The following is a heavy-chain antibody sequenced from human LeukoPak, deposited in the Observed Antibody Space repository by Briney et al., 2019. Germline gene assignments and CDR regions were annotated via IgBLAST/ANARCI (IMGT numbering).Heavy chain of an antibody. CDR3: ARGSIEYSYGYDYFDY. J-gene: IGHJ4*02. CDR1: GFTFSSYA. V-gene: IGHV3-33*08. CDR2: IWYDGSNK. Sequence: SGGSLRLSCAASGFTFSSYAIHWVRQAPGKGLEWVAVIWYDGSNKYYADSVKGRFTISRDNSKNTLYLQMNSLRAEDTAVYYCARGSIEYSYGYDYFDYWGQGTLVTVSS. D-gene: IGHD5-18*01.